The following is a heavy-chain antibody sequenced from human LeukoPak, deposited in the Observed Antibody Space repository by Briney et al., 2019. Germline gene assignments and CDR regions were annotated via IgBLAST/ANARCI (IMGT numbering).Heavy chain of an antibody. D-gene: IGHD1-14*01. V-gene: IGHV4-38-2*01. CDR3: TRFSTASSRPAYY. CDR1: GYSISSGYY. Sequence: PSETLSLTCAVSGYSISSGYYWGWIRQSPGKGLEWIGNFYHSGIPHYIPSLQGRITLSVDTSKNQFPLNLSSVTAADTAVYYCTRFSTASSRPAYYWGQGALVIVSS. CDR2: FYHSGIP. J-gene: IGHJ4*02.